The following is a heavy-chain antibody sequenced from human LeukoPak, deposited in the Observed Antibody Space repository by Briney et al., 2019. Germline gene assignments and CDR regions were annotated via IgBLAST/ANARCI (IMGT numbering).Heavy chain of an antibody. D-gene: IGHD3-10*01. CDR1: GYTFTSYD. CDR2: MNPNSGNT. CDR3: ARDNPTMVRGVIIRGTDAFDI. V-gene: IGHV1-8*01. Sequence: ASVKVSCKASGYTFTSYDINWVRQATGQGLEWMGWMNPNSGNTGYAQKFQGRVTITRNTSISTAYMELSSLRSEDTVVYYCARDNPTMVRGVIIRGTDAFDIWGQGTMVTVSS. J-gene: IGHJ3*02.